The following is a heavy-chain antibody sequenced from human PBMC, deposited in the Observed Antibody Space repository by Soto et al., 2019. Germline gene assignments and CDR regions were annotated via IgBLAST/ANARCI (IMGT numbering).Heavy chain of an antibody. D-gene: IGHD5-18*01. CDR2: IYYSGST. Sequence: QLQLQESGPGLVKPSETLSLTCTVSGGSISSSSYYWGWIRQPPGKGLEWIGSIYYSGSTYYNPSLKSRVTISVDTSKNQFSLKLSSVTAADTAVYYCARLQLWLPLNWFDPWGQGTLVTVSS. J-gene: IGHJ5*02. V-gene: IGHV4-39*01. CDR1: GGSISSSSYY. CDR3: ARLQLWLPLNWFDP.